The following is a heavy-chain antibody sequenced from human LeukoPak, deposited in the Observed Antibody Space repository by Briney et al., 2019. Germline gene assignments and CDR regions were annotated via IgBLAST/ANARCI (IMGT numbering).Heavy chain of an antibody. Sequence: ASLKVSCKVSRYTFTGHYMNCVPQAPGHRLGWLGWIYPNSGVTNYAQKFRGRVTMPRDTSISTAYMELRRLKSDDAAMYYCARVVGFGDYPFDYWGQGTLVSVSS. D-gene: IGHD4-17*01. CDR3: ARVVGFGDYPFDY. J-gene: IGHJ4*02. V-gene: IGHV1-2*02. CDR2: IYPNSGVT. CDR1: RYTFTGHY.